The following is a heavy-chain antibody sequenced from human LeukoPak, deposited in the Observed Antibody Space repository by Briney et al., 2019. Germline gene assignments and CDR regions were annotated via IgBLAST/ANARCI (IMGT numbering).Heavy chain of an antibody. D-gene: IGHD4-23*01. J-gene: IGHJ4*02. V-gene: IGHV3-30*02. CDR1: GFTFSSYG. CDR3: ARGGSYGGYHSY. CDR2: IRYDGSNK. Sequence: GGSLRLSCAASGFTFSSYGMHWVRQAPGKGLEWVTFIRYDGSNKYYADSVKGRFTISRDNAKNSLYLQMNSLRAEDTALYYCARGGSYGGYHSYWGQGTLVTVSS.